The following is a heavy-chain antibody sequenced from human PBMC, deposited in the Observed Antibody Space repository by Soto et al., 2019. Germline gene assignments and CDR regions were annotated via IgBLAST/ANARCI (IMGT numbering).Heavy chain of an antibody. CDR2: IYPGDSDT. V-gene: IGHV5-51*01. CDR1: GYTFTDYW. J-gene: IGHJ6*01. D-gene: IGHD2-2*01. CDR3: ARHISTFRYYYYAMDV. Sequence: GESLKIYCKGSGYTFTDYWICWVRQLPVKGLEWMGIIYPGDSDTRYSPSFQGHVTITVDKSTSTAYLQWNTLKASDTAMYYCARHISTFRYYYYAMDVWGQGTTVTVCS.